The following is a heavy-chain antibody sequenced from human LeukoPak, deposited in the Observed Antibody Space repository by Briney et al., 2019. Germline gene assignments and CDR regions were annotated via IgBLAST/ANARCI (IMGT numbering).Heavy chain of an antibody. V-gene: IGHV4-59*11. J-gene: IGHJ4*02. D-gene: IGHD6-19*01. CDR3: ASAPYSSGWYYNY. Sequence: SETPSLTCTVSGGSISSHYWSWIRQPPGKGLEWIGYIYYSGSTNYNPSLKSRVIISVDTSKNQFSLKLSSVTAADTAVYYCASAPYSSGWYYNYWGQGTLVTVSS. CDR2: IYYSGST. CDR1: GGSISSHY.